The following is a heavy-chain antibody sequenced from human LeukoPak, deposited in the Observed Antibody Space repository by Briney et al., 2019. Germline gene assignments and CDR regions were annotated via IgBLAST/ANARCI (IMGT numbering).Heavy chain of an antibody. CDR3: ARVGTGDLWLGESPYYFDY. J-gene: IGHJ4*02. CDR2: IYSGGST. CDR1: GFTVSSNY. V-gene: IGHV3-66*01. Sequence: PGGSLRLSCAASGFTVSSNYMSWVRQAPGKGLECVSVIYSGGSTYYADSVKGRFTISRDNSKDTLYLQMNSLRAEDTAVYYCARVGTGDLWLGESPYYFDYWGQGTLVTVSS. D-gene: IGHD3-10*01.